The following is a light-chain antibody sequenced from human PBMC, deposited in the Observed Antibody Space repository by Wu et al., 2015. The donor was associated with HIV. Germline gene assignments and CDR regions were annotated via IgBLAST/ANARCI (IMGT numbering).Light chain of an antibody. V-gene: IGKV3-15*01. CDR1: QSIRHQ. CDR2: GAS. Sequence: STGKGAALSCRASQSIRHQFRPGYQQKPGQTPRLLMYGASTRATGIPARFSGSGSGTEFTLTISGLQSEDFAVYYCQQYNNLVTFGGGTKVEIK. CDR3: QQYNNLVT. J-gene: IGKJ4*01.